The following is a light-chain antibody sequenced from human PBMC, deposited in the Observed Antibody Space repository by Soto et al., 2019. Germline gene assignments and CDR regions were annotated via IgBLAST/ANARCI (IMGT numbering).Light chain of an antibody. CDR2: GAF. CDR1: QIIGTN. CDR3: QQYDKWPYT. V-gene: IGKV3-15*01. J-gene: IGKJ2*01. Sequence: EIVLTQSPATLSVSPGERATLSCRTSQIIGTNLAWYQQKPDQAPRLLIYGAFIRAPGFPVRFRGTGSGSEFTLTISSLQSEDGALYYCQQYDKWPYTFGQGTNLEIK.